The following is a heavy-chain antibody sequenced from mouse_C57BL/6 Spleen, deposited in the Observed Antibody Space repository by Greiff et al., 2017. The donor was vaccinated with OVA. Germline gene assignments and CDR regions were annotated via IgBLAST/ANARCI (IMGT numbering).Heavy chain of an antibody. CDR2: IYPGDGDT. Sequence: VQLQQSGPELVKPGASVKISCKASGYAFSSSWMNWVKQRPGKGLEWIGRIYPGDGDTNYNGKFKGKATLTADKSSSTAYMQLSSLTSEDSAVYFCARGGDYGPLAMDYWGQGTSVTVSS. V-gene: IGHV1-82*01. CDR1: GYAFSSSW. CDR3: ARGGDYGPLAMDY. D-gene: IGHD2-4*01. J-gene: IGHJ4*01.